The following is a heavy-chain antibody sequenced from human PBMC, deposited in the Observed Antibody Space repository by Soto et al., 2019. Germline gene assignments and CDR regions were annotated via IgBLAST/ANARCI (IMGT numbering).Heavy chain of an antibody. J-gene: IGHJ6*02. Sequence: PGESLKISCKGSGYSFTIYWIGWVRQMPGKGLEWRGIIYPGDADTRXXPSFQGQXXISADKSISTXYLQWXIARASDTAMYYCALGYGDYGMDVWGQGTAVTVSS. CDR1: GYSFTIYW. D-gene: IGHD4-17*01. CDR3: ALGYGDYGMDV. V-gene: IGHV5-51*01. CDR2: IYPGDADT.